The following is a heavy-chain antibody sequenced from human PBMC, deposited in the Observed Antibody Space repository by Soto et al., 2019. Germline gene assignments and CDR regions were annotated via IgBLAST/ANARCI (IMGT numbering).Heavy chain of an antibody. CDR1: GFTFSSYG. D-gene: IGHD3-10*01. J-gene: IGHJ4*02. CDR3: AKDLTSGKRRPRGYYFDY. CDR2: ISYDGSNK. V-gene: IGHV3-30*18. Sequence: QVQLVESGGGVVQPGRSLRLSCAASGFTFSSYGMHWVRQAPGKGLEWVAVISYDGSNKYYADSVKGRFTISRDNSKNTLYLQMNSLRAEDTAVYYCAKDLTSGKRRPRGYYFDYWGQGTLVTVSS.